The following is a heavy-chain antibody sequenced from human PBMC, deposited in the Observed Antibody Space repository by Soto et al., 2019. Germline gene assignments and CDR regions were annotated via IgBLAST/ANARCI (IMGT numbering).Heavy chain of an antibody. J-gene: IGHJ6*02. CDR1: GGTFSSYA. CDR3: ASYNQTRSGCFQNYYYYGMDV. D-gene: IGHD6-19*01. CDR2: IIPILGIA. Sequence: ASVKVSCKASGGTFSSYAISWVRQAPGQGLEWMGGIIPILGIANYAQKFQGRVTITADKSTSTAYMELSSLRSEDTAVYYCASYNQTRSGCFQNYYYYGMDVWGQGTTVTVSS. V-gene: IGHV1-69*10.